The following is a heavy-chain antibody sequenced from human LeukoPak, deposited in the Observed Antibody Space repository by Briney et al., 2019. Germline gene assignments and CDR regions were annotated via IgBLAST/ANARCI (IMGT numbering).Heavy chain of an antibody. V-gene: IGHV3-53*05. D-gene: IGHD3-16*01. CDR1: GFTVSTNY. Sequence: GGSLRLSCVVSGFTVSTNYMSWVRQAPGKGLEWVSLIYSGGSTYYADSVKGRFTVSRDNSKNTLYLQMNSLRAEDTAVYYCARVLFYARRITLGPYNWFDPWGQGTLVTVSS. CDR2: IYSGGST. J-gene: IGHJ5*02. CDR3: ARVLFYARRITLGPYNWFDP.